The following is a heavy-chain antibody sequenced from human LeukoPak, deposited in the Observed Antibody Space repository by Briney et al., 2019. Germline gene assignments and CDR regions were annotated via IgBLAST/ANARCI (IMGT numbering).Heavy chain of an antibody. CDR3: ARSDFWSGYYFGY. J-gene: IGHJ4*02. D-gene: IGHD3-3*01. CDR2: IYTSGST. Sequence: SQTLSLTCTVSGGSISSGSYYWSWIRQTAGKGLEWIGRIYTSGSTNYNPSLKSRVTISVDTSKKQFSLKLSSVTAADTAVYYCARSDFWSGYYFGYWGQGTLVTVSS. CDR1: GGSISSGSYY. V-gene: IGHV4-61*02.